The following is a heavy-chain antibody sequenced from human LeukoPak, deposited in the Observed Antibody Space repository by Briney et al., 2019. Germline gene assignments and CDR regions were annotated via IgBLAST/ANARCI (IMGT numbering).Heavy chain of an antibody. CDR2: INHSGST. Sequence: SDTLSLTCAVYGGSFSGYYWSWIRQPPGKGLEWIGEINHSGSTNYNPSLKSRVTISVDTSKNQFSLKLSSVTAADTAVYYCARGRPRFDYWGQGTLVTVSS. V-gene: IGHV4-34*01. D-gene: IGHD6-6*01. J-gene: IGHJ4*02. CDR3: ARGRPRFDY. CDR1: GGSFSGYY.